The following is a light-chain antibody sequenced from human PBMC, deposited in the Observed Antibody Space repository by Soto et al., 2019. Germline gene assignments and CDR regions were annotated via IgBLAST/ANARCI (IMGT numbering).Light chain of an antibody. V-gene: IGLV2-14*01. J-gene: IGLJ3*02. CDR2: EVS. CDR3: SSYTRSSSVV. CDR1: SSDVDGYKF. Sequence: QSALTQPASVSGSPGQSITISCTGTSSDVDGYKFVSWYQQHPGKAPKLIIYEVSNRPSGVSNRFSGSKSGNAASLTISGLQAEAEADYYCSSYTRSSSVVFGGGTKLTVL.